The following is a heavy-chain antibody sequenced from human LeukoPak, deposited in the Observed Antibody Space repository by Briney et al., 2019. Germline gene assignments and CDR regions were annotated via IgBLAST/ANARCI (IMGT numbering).Heavy chain of an antibody. V-gene: IGHV1-69*01. CDR2: IIPIFGTA. Sequence: ASVKVSCKASGGTFSSYAISWVRQAPGQGLEWMGGIIPIFGTANYAQKFQGRVTITADESTSTAYMELSSLRSEDTAVYYCARDSITMVRGVIYPPRGCYMDVWGKGTTVTVSS. CDR3: ARDSITMVRGVIYPPRGCYMDV. CDR1: GGTFSSYA. D-gene: IGHD3-10*01. J-gene: IGHJ6*03.